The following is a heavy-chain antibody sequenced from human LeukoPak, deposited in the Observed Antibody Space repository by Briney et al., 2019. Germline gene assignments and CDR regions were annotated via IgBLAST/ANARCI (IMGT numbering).Heavy chain of an antibody. CDR3: ARGVRYYYGSGSSHNDY. CDR2: INPNSGGT. D-gene: IGHD3-10*01. J-gene: IGHJ4*02. Sequence: ASVKVSCKASGYTFTGYYMHWVRQAPGQGLEWMGWINPNSGGTNYAQKFQGRVTMTRETSISTAYMELSRLRSDDTAVYYCARGVRYYYGSGSSHNDYWGQGTLVTVSS. V-gene: IGHV1-2*02. CDR1: GYTFTGYY.